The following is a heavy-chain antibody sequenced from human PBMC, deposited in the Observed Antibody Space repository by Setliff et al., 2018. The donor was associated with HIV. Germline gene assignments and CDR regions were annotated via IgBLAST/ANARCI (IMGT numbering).Heavy chain of an antibody. V-gene: IGHV1-18*01. CDR1: GYTFTIYG. J-gene: IGHJ3*02. Sequence: ASVKVSCKASGYTFTIYGISWVRPAPGQGLEWMGWISAYNGNTNYAQKLQGRVTMTTDTSTSTAYMELRSLRSDDTAVYYCARPYNFWSGFPDAFDIWGQGTMVTVSS. CDR2: ISAYNGNT. D-gene: IGHD3-3*01. CDR3: ARPYNFWSGFPDAFDI.